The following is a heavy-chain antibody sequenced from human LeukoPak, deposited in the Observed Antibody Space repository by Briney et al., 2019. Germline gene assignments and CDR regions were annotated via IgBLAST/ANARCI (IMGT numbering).Heavy chain of an antibody. CDR3: AKGSLHCSSTSCPNDY. Sequence: GGSLRLSCAASGFIFSSYGMSWFRQAPGKGLEWVSSITGSSSSTYYAESVKGRFTISRDNSKNTLYLQMSSLRAEDTAVYYCAKGSLHCSSTSCPNDYWGQGTLVTVSS. D-gene: IGHD2-2*01. V-gene: IGHV3-23*01. CDR2: ITGSSSST. J-gene: IGHJ4*02. CDR1: GFIFSSYG.